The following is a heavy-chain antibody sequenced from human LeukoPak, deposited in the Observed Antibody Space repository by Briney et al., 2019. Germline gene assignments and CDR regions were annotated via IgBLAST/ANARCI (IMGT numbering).Heavy chain of an antibody. J-gene: IGHJ6*02. CDR3: ARYYCYYGMDV. CDR1: GGSFSGYY. Sequence: SETLSLTCAVYGGSFSGYYWSWIRQPPGKGLEWIGEINHSGSTNYNPSLKSRVTISVDTSKNQFSLKLSSVTAADTAVYYCARYYCYYGMDVWGQGTTVTVSS. V-gene: IGHV4-34*01. CDR2: INHSGST.